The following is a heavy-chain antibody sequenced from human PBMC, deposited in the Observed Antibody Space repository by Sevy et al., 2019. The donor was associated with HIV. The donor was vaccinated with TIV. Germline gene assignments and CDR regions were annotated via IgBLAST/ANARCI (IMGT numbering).Heavy chain of an antibody. CDR3: ARSYDFWSGYYQDAFDI. Sequence: EGSLRLSCAASGFTFSSYSMNWVRQAPGKALEWVSYISSSSSTIYYADSVKGRFTISRDNAKNSLYLQMNSLRDEDKAVYYCARSYDFWSGYYQDAFDIWGQGTMVTVSS. J-gene: IGHJ3*02. D-gene: IGHD3-3*01. CDR2: ISSSSSTI. CDR1: GFTFSSYS. V-gene: IGHV3-48*02.